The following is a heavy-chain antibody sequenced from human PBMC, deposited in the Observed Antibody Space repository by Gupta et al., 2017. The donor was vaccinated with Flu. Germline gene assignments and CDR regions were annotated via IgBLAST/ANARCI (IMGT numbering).Heavy chain of an antibody. J-gene: IGHJ4*02. Sequence: MTWVRQPPGKGLEWVSSINVNSRYINYADSVRGRFTISRDNAKNSLYLQMNSLRAEDTAVYYCGRLRVGGTGYIDFWGQGTLVTVSS. CDR3: GRLRVGGTGYIDF. D-gene: IGHD1-7*01. V-gene: IGHV3-21*01. CDR2: INVNSRYI.